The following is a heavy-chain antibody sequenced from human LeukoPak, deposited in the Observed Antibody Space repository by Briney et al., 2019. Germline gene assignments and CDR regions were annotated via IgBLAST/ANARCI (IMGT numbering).Heavy chain of an antibody. Sequence: ASVKVSCKASGYTFTSYGISWVRQAPGQGLEWMGWISAYNGNTNYAQKLQGRVTMTTDTSTSAAYMELRSLRSDDTAVYYCARDGDSSGWYYFDYWGQGTLVTVSS. CDR3: ARDGDSSGWYYFDY. D-gene: IGHD6-19*01. CDR1: GYTFTSYG. J-gene: IGHJ4*02. CDR2: ISAYNGNT. V-gene: IGHV1-18*01.